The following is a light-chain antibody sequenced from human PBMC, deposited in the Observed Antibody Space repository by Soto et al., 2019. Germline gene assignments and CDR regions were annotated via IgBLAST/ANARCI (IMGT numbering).Light chain of an antibody. CDR1: QRVXYTSKNKNY. Sequence: TVRSPFPERLAVHKSERATIXCESXQRVXYTSKNKNYLAWYQQKPGHPPKLLIYCASTRESEVPDRFSGSGSGTDFTLTISNLQAEDVAVYNCHQYYINPLTFGGGTKVDIK. CDR3: HQYYINPLT. CDR2: CAS. V-gene: IGKV4-1*01. J-gene: IGKJ4*01.